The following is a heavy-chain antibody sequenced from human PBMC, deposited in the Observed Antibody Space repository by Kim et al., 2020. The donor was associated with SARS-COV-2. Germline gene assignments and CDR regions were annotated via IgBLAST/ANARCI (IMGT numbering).Heavy chain of an antibody. J-gene: IGHJ4*02. CDR3: ASWGGGDYQDTSGSYYPFDY. V-gene: IGHV3-53*01. D-gene: IGHD3-22*01. CDR1: GFPVSSHY. Sequence: GSLRLSCAASGFPVSSHYMTWVRQAPGKGLEWVSVIYSAGSTYYADSVKGRFTISRDNSKNTLYLQMNSLRPEDTAVYLCASWGGGDYQDTSGSYYPFDYWGQGTLVTVSS. CDR2: IYSAGST.